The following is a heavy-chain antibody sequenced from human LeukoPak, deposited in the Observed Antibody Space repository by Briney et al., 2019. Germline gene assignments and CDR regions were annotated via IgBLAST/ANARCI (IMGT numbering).Heavy chain of an antibody. Sequence: PSETLSLTCTVSGGSLSSYYWSWIRQPPGKGLEWIGYIYYSGSTNYNPSLKSRVTISVDTSKNQFSLKLSSVTAADTAVYYCARIRMVRGVIGYYFDYWGQGTLVTVSS. CDR1: GGSLSSYY. V-gene: IGHV4-59*01. J-gene: IGHJ4*02. CDR2: IYYSGST. D-gene: IGHD3-10*01. CDR3: ARIRMVRGVIGYYFDY.